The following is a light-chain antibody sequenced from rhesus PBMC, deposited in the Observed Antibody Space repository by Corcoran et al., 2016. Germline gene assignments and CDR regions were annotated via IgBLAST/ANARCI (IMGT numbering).Light chain of an antibody. Sequence: DIQMTQSSSSLSAAVGGRVTITCRASGNVNNYLTWYQQKPGKAPKHLTYAASTLQSGVPSRFRGSGSGTDYKFTISRLQPEDVATYYCQHSYGTPFTFGPGTKLDIK. CDR2: AAS. J-gene: IGKJ3*01. V-gene: IGKV1-74*01. CDR1: GNVNNY. CDR3: QHSYGTPFT.